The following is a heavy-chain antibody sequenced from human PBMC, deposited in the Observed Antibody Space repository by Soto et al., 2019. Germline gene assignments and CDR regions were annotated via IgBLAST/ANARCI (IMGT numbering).Heavy chain of an antibody. CDR1: GGTFSSYT. Sequence: SVKVSCKASGGTFSSYTISWVRQAPGQGLEWMGRIIPILGIANYAQKFQGRVTITADKSTSTAYMELSSLRSEDTAVYYCARGAVEYSSSRVFDYWGQGTLVTVSS. J-gene: IGHJ4*02. V-gene: IGHV1-69*02. CDR3: ARGAVEYSSSRVFDY. D-gene: IGHD6-6*01. CDR2: IIPILGIA.